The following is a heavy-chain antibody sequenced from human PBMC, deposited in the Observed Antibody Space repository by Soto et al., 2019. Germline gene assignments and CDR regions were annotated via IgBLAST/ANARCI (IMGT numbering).Heavy chain of an antibody. CDR1: GFTVSGKKY. Sequence: DVQLVASGGGLIQPGESLRLSCEAFGFTVSGKKYVAWVRQAPGKGLEWLSALYDLDGTYYADSVKGRFTTSSDSSRTTVYLQMNSLSPDDAAVYSCATWHLQEHAYDIWGQGTMVTVSS. J-gene: IGHJ3*02. V-gene: IGHV3-53*01. CDR2: LYDLDGT. CDR3: ATWHLQEHAYDI. D-gene: IGHD1-1*01.